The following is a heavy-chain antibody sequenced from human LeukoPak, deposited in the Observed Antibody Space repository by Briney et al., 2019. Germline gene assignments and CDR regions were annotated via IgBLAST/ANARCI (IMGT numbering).Heavy chain of an antibody. CDR2: ISYDGSNK. Sequence: PGGSLRLSCAASGFTFSSYAMHWVRQAPGKGLEWVAVISYDGSNKYYADSVKGRFTISRDNSKNTLYLQMNSLRAEDTAVYYCARDRVYGSGSTLDYWGQGTLVTVSS. CDR1: GFTFSSYA. V-gene: IGHV3-30*04. D-gene: IGHD3-10*01. J-gene: IGHJ4*02. CDR3: ARDRVYGSGSTLDY.